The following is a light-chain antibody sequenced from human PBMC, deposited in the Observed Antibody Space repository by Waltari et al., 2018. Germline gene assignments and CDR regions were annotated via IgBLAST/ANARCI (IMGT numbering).Light chain of an antibody. J-gene: IGKJ4*01. Sequence: DIQMTQSPSSLSASVVDRVTITCRASQSISSYLNWYQQKPGKAPKLLIYAASSLQSGVPSRFSGSGSGTDFTLTISSLQPEDFATYYCQQSYSTLRTFGGGTKVEIK. CDR1: QSISSY. CDR2: AAS. V-gene: IGKV1-39*01. CDR3: QQSYSTLRT.